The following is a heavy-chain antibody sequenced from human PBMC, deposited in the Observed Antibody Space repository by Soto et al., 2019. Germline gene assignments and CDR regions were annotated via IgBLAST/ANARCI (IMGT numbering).Heavy chain of an antibody. D-gene: IGHD5-18*01. V-gene: IGHV4-59*01. J-gene: IGHJ4*02. Sequence: SETLSLTCTVSGGAISSYYCIWIRQPPVKGLEWIGYIYYSGSTNYNPSLKSRVTISIDTSKNQFSLKLSSVTAADTAFYYCARGRYTYGPDYWGQGTLVTVSS. CDR2: IYYSGST. CDR1: GGAISSYY. CDR3: ARGRYTYGPDY.